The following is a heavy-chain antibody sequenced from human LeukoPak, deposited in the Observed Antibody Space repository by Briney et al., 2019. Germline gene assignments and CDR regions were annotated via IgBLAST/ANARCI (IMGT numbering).Heavy chain of an antibody. CDR1: GGSFSGYY. Sequence: SETLSLTCAVYGGSFSGYYWSWIRQHPGKGLEWIGYIYYSGSTYYNPSLKSRVTISVDTSKNQFSLKLSSVTAADTAVYYCARHTISSDDTAMVVWGQGTLVTVSS. J-gene: IGHJ4*02. D-gene: IGHD5-18*01. V-gene: IGHV4-31*11. CDR3: ARHTISSDDTAMVV. CDR2: IYYSGST.